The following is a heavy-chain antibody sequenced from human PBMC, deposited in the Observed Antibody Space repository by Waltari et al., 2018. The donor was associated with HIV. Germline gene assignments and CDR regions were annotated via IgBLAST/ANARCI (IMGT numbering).Heavy chain of an antibody. J-gene: IGHJ5*02. CDR2: IRMATNEK. D-gene: IGHD5-18*01. V-gene: IGHV3-7*03. CDR1: GFAFRHYS. CDR3: VRDDPGYGPIDH. Sequence: LVESGGGVVKTGESLRLMCEASGFAFRHYSFNWVRQSPLRGLGLVALIRMATNEKFYLDSVRGRFVISRDDSESSVHLQMDSVKKEDTGTYFCVRDDPGYGPIDHWGRGTQVTV.